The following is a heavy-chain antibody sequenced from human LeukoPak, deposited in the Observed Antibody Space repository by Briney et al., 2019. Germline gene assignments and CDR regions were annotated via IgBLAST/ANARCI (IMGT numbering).Heavy chain of an antibody. D-gene: IGHD3-22*01. CDR3: ARDLAMIVVLEAFDI. CDR1: GFIFSSYS. V-gene: IGHV3-48*01. CDR2: ISSSSSPI. J-gene: IGHJ3*02. Sequence: PPGGSLRLSCAASGFIFSSYSMNWVRQAPGKGLEWVSYISSSSSPIYYADSVKGRFTISRDNAKNSLYLQMNSLRAEDTAVYYCARDLAMIVVLEAFDIWGQGTMVTVSS.